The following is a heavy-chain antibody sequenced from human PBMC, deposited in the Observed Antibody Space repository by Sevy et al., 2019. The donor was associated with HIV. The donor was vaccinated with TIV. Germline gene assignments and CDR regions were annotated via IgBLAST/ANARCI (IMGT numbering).Heavy chain of an antibody. J-gene: IGHJ4*02. CDR3: AKDPDRGELHVHFDY. D-gene: IGHD1-26*01. Sequence: GGSLRLSCAASGFTFSSYAMSWVRQAPGKGLEWVSAISGSVGSTYYADSVKGRFTISRDNSKNTLYLQMNSLRAEDTAVYYCAKDPDRGELHVHFDYWGQGTLVTVSS. CDR2: ISGSVGST. CDR1: GFTFSSYA. V-gene: IGHV3-23*01.